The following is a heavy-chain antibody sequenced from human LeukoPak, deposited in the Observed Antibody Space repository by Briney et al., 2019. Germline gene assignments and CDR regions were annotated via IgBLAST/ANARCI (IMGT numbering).Heavy chain of an antibody. V-gene: IGHV3-23*01. CDR2: ISTSGGST. CDR1: GFTFSSYA. Sequence: GGSLRLSCAASGFTFSSYAMSWVRQAPGKGLEWVSEISTSGGSTYYADSVKGRFTISRDNSKNTLYLQMNSLRAEDTAVYYCAKDQYLLVVPAAIDYWGQGTLVTVSS. CDR3: AKDQYLLVVPAAIDY. D-gene: IGHD2-2*01. J-gene: IGHJ4*02.